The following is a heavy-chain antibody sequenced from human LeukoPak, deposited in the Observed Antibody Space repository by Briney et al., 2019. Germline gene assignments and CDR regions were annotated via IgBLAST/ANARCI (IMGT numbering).Heavy chain of an antibody. V-gene: IGHV3-23*01. CDR3: AKDRSSSWYPYYFDY. CDR2: ISGSGGST. Sequence: GASLRLSCAASGFTFSSYAMSWVRQAPGKGLEWVSAISGSGGSTYYADSVKGRFTISRDNSKNTLYLQMNSLRAEDTAVYYCAKDRSSSWYPYYFDYWGQGTLVTVSS. J-gene: IGHJ4*02. CDR1: GFTFSSYA. D-gene: IGHD6-13*01.